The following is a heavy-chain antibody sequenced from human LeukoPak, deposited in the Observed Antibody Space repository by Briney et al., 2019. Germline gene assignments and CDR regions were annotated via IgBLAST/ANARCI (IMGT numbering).Heavy chain of an antibody. V-gene: IGHV4-34*01. CDR3: ARNGAITMVRGVAFYYYYYMDV. CDR2: INHSGST. D-gene: IGHD3-10*01. CDR1: GGSFSGYY. Sequence: SSETLSLTCAVYGGSFSGYYWSWIRQPPGKGLEWIGEINHSGSTNYNPSLKSRVTVSVDTSKNQFSLKLSSVTAADTAAYYCARNGAITMVRGVAFYYYYYMDVWGKGTTVTVSS. J-gene: IGHJ6*03.